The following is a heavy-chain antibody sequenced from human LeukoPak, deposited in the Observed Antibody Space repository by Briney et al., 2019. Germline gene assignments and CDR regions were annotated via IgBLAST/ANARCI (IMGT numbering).Heavy chain of an antibody. CDR2: ARPKTGGK. CDR3: ARDSEAAAGLSFDY. J-gene: IGHJ4*02. Sequence: ASVKVSYKASGYTFNDYYLHWVRQAPGQGLEWMGWARPKTGGKNYKQKFQGRVTLTRDTSISAAFLELSRLTSDDTAVYYCARDSEAAAGLSFDYWGEGTRVSVSS. V-gene: IGHV1-2*02. D-gene: IGHD6-13*01. CDR1: GYTFNDYY.